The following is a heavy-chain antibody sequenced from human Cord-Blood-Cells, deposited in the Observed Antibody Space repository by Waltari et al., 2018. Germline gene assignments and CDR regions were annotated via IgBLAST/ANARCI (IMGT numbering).Heavy chain of an antibody. CDR1: GFTFSSYW. Sequence: EVQLVESGGGLVQPGGSLRLSCAAPGFTFSSYWMSWVRQAPGKGLEWVANIKQDGSEKYYVDSVKGRFTISRDNAKNSLYLQMNSLRAEDTAVYYCARDISGEDWGQGTLVTVSS. J-gene: IGHJ4*02. V-gene: IGHV3-7*01. D-gene: IGHD1-1*01. CDR2: IKQDGSEK. CDR3: ARDISGED.